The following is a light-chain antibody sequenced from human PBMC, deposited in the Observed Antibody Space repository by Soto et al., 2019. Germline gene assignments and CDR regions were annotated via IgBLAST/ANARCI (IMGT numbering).Light chain of an antibody. CDR3: SSYTTNSTPYV. V-gene: IGLV2-14*01. J-gene: IGLJ1*01. CDR1: SSDVGGYNY. CDR2: EVS. Sequence: LTQPASVSGSPGQSITISCTGSSSDVGGYNYVSWYQQHPGKAPKLIIYEVSNRPSGVSNRFSGSKSGNTASLTISGLQAEDEADYYCSSYTTNSTPYVFGTGTQLTVL.